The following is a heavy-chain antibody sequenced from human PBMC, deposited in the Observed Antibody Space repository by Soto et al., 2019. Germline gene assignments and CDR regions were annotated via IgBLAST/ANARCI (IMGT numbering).Heavy chain of an antibody. CDR2: IIPIFGTA. V-gene: IGHV1-69*13. CDR1: GGTFSSYA. CDR3: ASSSLLYCSGGSCYSV. Sequence: GASVKVSCKASGGTFSSYAISWVRQAPGQGLEWMGGIIPIFGTANYARKFQGRVTITADESTSTAYMELSSLRSEDTAAYYCASSSLLYCSGGSCYSVWGQGTLVTVSS. J-gene: IGHJ4*02. D-gene: IGHD2-15*01.